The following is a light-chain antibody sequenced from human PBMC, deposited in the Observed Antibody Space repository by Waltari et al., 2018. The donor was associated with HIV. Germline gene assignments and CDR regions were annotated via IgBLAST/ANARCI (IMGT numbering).Light chain of an antibody. J-gene: IGLJ2*01. Sequence: QSALTQPASVSGSPGQSVTISCTGTNSDLGDYNYVSWYQQHPGKAPKLIIFAVSNRFSGSKSGNTASLTISGLQAEDEADYYCSSYTSTITVVFGGGTKVTVL. CDR2: AV. CDR1: NSDLGDYNY. CDR3: SSYTSTITVV. V-gene: IGLV2-14*01.